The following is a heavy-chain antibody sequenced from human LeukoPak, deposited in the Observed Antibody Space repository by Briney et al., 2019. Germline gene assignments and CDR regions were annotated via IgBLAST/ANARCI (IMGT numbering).Heavy chain of an antibody. V-gene: IGHV1-69*05. CDR2: IIPIFGTA. CDR3: ARVDGHQGAYGDYPLGY. Sequence: GSSVKVSCKASGGTFSSYAISWVRQAPGQGLEWMGRIIPIFGTANYAQKFQGRVTITTDESTSTAYMELSSLRSEDTAVYYCARVDGHQGAYGDYPLGYWGQGTLVTVSS. J-gene: IGHJ4*02. CDR1: GGTFSSYA. D-gene: IGHD4-17*01.